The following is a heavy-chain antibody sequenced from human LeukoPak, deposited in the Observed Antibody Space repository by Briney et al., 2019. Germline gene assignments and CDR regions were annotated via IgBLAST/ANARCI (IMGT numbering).Heavy chain of an antibody. CDR3: ARDFLVGATTRDY. V-gene: IGHV4-4*07. J-gene: IGHJ4*02. CDR1: GDSISNYY. D-gene: IGHD1-26*01. CDR2: LYTSEST. Sequence: SETLSLTCTVSGDSISNYYWSWIRQPAGKGLEWIGRLYTSESTAYNPSLRSRVTMSLDTSKNQLSLKLSSVTAADTAVYYCARDFLVGATTRDYWGQGTLVTVSS.